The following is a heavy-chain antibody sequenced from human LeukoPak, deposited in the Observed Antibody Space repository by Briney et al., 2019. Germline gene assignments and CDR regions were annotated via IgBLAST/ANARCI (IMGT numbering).Heavy chain of an antibody. CDR3: ARGLSSGWYSARGY. D-gene: IGHD6-19*01. CDR2: MNPNSGNA. J-gene: IGHJ4*02. CDR1: GYTFTSYD. Sequence: ASVEVSCKASGYTFTSYDINWVRQAPGQGLEWMGWMNPNSGNAGYAQKFQGRVTMTRNTSISTAYMELSSLRSEDTAVYYCARGLSSGWYSARGYWGQGTLVTVSS. V-gene: IGHV1-8*01.